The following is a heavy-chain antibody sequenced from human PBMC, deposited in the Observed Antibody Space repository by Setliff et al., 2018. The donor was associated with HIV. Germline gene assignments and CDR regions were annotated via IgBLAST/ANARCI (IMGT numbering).Heavy chain of an antibody. CDR1: GFTFTNYW. J-gene: IGHJ3*02. V-gene: IGHV3-74*01. CDR3: AREGATTAGFDI. D-gene: IGHD6-19*01. CDR2: INYDRITT. Sequence: GGSLRLSCGASGFTFTNYWMHWIRQVPGKGLVWVSRINYDRITTSYADSVQVRFTISRDNAKNTVYLQMNSLRVDDTAIYYCAREGATTAGFDIWGHGTMVTVSS.